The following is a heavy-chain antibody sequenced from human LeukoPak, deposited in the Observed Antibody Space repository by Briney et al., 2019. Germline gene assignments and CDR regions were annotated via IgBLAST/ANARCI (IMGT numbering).Heavy chain of an antibody. Sequence: PGGSLRLSCAASGFTFDDYAMHWVRQAPGKGLEWVSSISWNSGSIDYADSVKGRFTISRDNAKNSLFLQMNSLRGEDTAVYYCASPKTKEQWLVEKWGQGTLVTVSS. CDR1: GFTFDDYA. CDR3: ASPKTKEQWLVEK. J-gene: IGHJ4*02. V-gene: IGHV3-9*01. D-gene: IGHD6-19*01. CDR2: ISWNSGSI.